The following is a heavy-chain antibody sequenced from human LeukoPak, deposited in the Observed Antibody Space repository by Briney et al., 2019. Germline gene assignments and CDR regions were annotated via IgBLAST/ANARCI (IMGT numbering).Heavy chain of an antibody. Sequence: GGSLRLSCAASGFTFSSYSMNWVRQAPGKGLEWVSSISSSSSYIYYADSVKGRFTISRDNAKNSLYLQMNSLRAEDTAVYYCARDWGPLRAGYGDYLSPLFDYWGQGTLVTVSS. CDR3: ARDWGPLRAGYGDYLSPLFDY. D-gene: IGHD4-17*01. CDR2: ISSSSSYI. J-gene: IGHJ4*02. V-gene: IGHV3-21*01. CDR1: GFTFSSYS.